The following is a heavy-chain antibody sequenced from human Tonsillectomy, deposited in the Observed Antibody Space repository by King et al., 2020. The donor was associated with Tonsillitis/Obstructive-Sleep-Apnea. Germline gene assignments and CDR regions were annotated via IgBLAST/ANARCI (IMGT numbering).Heavy chain of an antibody. D-gene: IGHD3-22*01. Sequence: VQLVESGAEVKKPGETLKISCTGSGHSFTSYWIGWVRQMPGKGLEWMGIIYPGDSDTRYSPSFQGQVTISADKSISTAYLQWSSLKASDTAMYYCASHEDTSGYYGAFDIWGQGTMVTVSS. CDR3: ASHEDTSGYYGAFDI. CDR1: GHSFTSYW. V-gene: IGHV5-51*01. CDR2: IYPGDSDT. J-gene: IGHJ3*02.